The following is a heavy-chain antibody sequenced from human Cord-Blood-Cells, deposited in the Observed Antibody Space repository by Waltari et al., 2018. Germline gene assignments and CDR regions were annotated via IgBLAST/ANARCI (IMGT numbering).Heavy chain of an antibody. Sequence: QVQLQESGPGLVKPSETLSLTCTVSGGSISSHYWSWIWQPPGKGLEWIGYIYYSGSTNYNPSLKGRVTISVDTSKNQFSLKLSSVTAADTAVYYCASTGIAAAGRGAFDIWGQGTMVTVSS. CDR3: ASTGIAAAGRGAFDI. V-gene: IGHV4-59*11. J-gene: IGHJ3*02. D-gene: IGHD6-13*01. CDR1: GGSISSHY. CDR2: IYYSGST.